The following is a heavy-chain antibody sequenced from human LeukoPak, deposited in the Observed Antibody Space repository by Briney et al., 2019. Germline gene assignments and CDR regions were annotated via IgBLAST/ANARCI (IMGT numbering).Heavy chain of an antibody. V-gene: IGHV4-39*01. J-gene: IGHJ4*02. Sequence: NASETLSLTCTVSGGSFSSSSYYWGWIRQPPGKGLEWIGGIYYSGSTYYNPSLKSRVTISVDTSKNQFSLKLSSVTAADTAVYYCARLWEPANFDYWGQGTLVTVSS. CDR1: GGSFSSSSYY. CDR2: IYYSGST. D-gene: IGHD1-26*01. CDR3: ARLWEPANFDY.